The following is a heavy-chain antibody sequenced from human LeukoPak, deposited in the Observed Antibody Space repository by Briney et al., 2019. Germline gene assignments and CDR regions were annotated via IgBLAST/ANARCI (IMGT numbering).Heavy chain of an antibody. J-gene: IGHJ6*03. CDR1: GFTFSNYT. CDR2: ITSSSSYI. Sequence: KPGGSLRVSCAASGFTFSNYTMNWVRQAPGKGPEWVSSITSSSSYIYYADSVKGRFTISRDNARNSLYLQMNSLRAEDTALYYCARDGDTVLTRGYYYYMDVWGKGTTVTVSS. V-gene: IGHV3-21*01. CDR3: ARDGDTVLTRGYYYYMDV. D-gene: IGHD4-23*01.